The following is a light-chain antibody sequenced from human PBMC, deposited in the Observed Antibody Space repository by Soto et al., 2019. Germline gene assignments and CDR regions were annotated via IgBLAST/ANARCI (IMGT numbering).Light chain of an antibody. CDR3: QQRRT. J-gene: IGKJ5*01. CDR1: QTVSSY. CDR2: DAS. V-gene: IGKV3-11*01. Sequence: EIVLTQSPATLSLSPGERATLSCRASQTVSSYLAWYQQKPGQAPRLLVYDASDRATGIPARFSGSGSGTDFTLTISSLEPEYFEVYYWQQRRTFGQGTRLEIK.